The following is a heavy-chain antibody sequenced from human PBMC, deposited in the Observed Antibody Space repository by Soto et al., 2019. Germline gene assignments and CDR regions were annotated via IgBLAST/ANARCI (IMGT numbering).Heavy chain of an antibody. D-gene: IGHD2-2*03. CDR2: ISGSGGST. V-gene: IGHV3-23*01. Sequence: EVQLLESGGGLVQPGGSLRLSCAASGFTFSSYAMSWVRQAPGKGLEWVSAISGSGGSTYYADSVKGRFTISRDNSKNTLYLQMNSVRAEDTAVYYCAKDGNVGIVVFTDAFDIWGQGTMVTVSS. J-gene: IGHJ3*02. CDR1: GFTFSSYA. CDR3: AKDGNVGIVVFTDAFDI.